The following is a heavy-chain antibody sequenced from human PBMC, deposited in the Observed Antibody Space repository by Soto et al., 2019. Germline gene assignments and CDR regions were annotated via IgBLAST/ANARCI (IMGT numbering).Heavy chain of an antibody. V-gene: IGHV1-69*06. J-gene: IGHJ3*02. CDR2: IIPIFGTA. Sequence: SVKGSSKATVGTFSSYTINWVRQAPGQGLEWMGGIIPIFGTANYAQKFQGRVTITADKSTSTAYMELSSLRSEDTAVCYCARGPSYGDYGLHAFDTWGQGTVVTLS. CDR3: ARGPSYGDYGLHAFDT. D-gene: IGHD4-17*01. CDR1: VGTFSSYT.